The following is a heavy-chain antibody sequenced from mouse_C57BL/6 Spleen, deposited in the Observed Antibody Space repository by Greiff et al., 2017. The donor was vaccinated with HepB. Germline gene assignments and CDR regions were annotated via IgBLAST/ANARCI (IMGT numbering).Heavy chain of an antibody. CDR1: GYTFTDYN. CDR3: ARRRYGNYRYYAMDY. Sequence: VKLQQSGPELVKPGASVKIPCKASGYTFTDYNMDWVKQSHGKSLEWIGDINPNNGGTIYNQKFKGKATLTVDKSSSTAYMELRSLTSEDTAVYYCARRRYGNYRYYAMDYWGQGTSVTVSS. V-gene: IGHV1-18*01. D-gene: IGHD2-1*01. J-gene: IGHJ4*01. CDR2: INPNNGGT.